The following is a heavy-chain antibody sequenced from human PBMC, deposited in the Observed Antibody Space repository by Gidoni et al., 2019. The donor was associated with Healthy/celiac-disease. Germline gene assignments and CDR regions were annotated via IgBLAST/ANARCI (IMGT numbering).Heavy chain of an antibody. J-gene: IGHJ2*01. V-gene: IGHV4-4*07. CDR1: GGSISSYY. D-gene: IGHD4-17*01. Sequence: QVQLQESGPGLVKPSETLSLTCTVSGGSISSYYWSWTRQPAGKGLEWIGRIYTSGSTNYNPSLKSRVTMSVDTSKNQFSLKLSSVTAADTAVYYCAREGPHHGDYRASTLTSYWYFDLWGRGTLVTVSS. CDR3: AREGPHHGDYRASTLTSYWYFDL. CDR2: IYTSGST.